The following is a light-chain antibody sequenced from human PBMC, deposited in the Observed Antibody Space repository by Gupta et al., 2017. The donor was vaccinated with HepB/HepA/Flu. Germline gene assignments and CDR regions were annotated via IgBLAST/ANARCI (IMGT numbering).Light chain of an antibody. J-gene: IGKJ5*01. CDR2: DAA. Sequence: VLTQSPATPSSSPGERATPSCRASQSVSSYWAWYQQKPGQDPRMLIYDAANRATGIPARFIGSGSGTDFTRTISNREPEDFAVYYCQQRSNRHPRTFGQGTRVEIK. V-gene: IGKV3-11*01. CDR3: QQRSNRHPRT. CDR1: QSVSSY.